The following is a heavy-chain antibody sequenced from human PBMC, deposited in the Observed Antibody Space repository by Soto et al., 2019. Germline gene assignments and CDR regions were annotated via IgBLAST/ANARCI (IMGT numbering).Heavy chain of an antibody. Sequence: GESLKISCKGSGYSFTSYWLGWLRQMPGKGLEWMGIIYPGDSDTRYSPSFQGQVTISADKSISTAYLQWSSLKASDTAMYYCARHAVDPNYYYGMDVWGQGTTVTVSS. CDR1: GYSFTSYW. J-gene: IGHJ6*02. V-gene: IGHV5-51*01. CDR2: IYPGDSDT. CDR3: ARHAVDPNYYYGMDV. D-gene: IGHD3-9*01.